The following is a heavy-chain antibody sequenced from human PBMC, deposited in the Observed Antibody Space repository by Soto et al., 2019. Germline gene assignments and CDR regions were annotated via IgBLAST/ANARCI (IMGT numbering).Heavy chain of an antibody. J-gene: IGHJ5*02. V-gene: IGHV3-30*18. CDR3: AKYWGSSGWFNCFDP. CDR2: ISHDGSNT. Sequence: QVQLVESGGGVVQPGRSLRISCVASGFTLSNTGMPWVRQAPVNGLEWVAMISHDGSNTYYGDSVKGRFTFSRDNSWNTLYLQMDSLRPEDTSVYYCAKYWGSSGWFNCFDPWGQGTLVTVSS. CDR1: GFTLSNTG. D-gene: IGHD6-19*01.